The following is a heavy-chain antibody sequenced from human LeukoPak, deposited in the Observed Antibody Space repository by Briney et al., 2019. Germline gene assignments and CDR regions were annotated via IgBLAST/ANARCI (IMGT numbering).Heavy chain of an antibody. Sequence: GGSLRLSCAASGFTFSSYGMHWVRQAPGKGLEWVAVIWYDGSNKYCADSVKGRFTISRDNSKNTLYLQIHSLRAEDTAVYYCARDLAVGFDYWGQGTLVTVSS. CDR1: GFTFSSYG. CDR2: IWYDGSNK. J-gene: IGHJ4*02. CDR3: ARDLAVGFDY. V-gene: IGHV3-33*01.